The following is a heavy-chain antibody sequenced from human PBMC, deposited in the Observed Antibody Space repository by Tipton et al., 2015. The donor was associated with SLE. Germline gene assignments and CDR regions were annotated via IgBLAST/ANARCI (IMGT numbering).Heavy chain of an antibody. Sequence: SLRLSCAASGFTFTDSYMTWIRQAPGKGLEWVSYINTISTSKYYADSVKGRFTISRDNSKNTLYLQMNSLRAEDTAVYYCAGELVDAFDIWGQGTMVTVSS. CDR3: AGELVDAFDI. CDR1: GFTFTDSY. V-gene: IGHV3-11*06. CDR2: INTISTSK. J-gene: IGHJ3*02.